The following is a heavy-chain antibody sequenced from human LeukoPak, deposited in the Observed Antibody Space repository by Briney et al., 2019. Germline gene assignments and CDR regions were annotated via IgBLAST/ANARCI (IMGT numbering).Heavy chain of an antibody. CDR2: INLNSGGT. Sequence: ASVKVSCKTSGYTFTGYYMDWMRQAPGQGLEWMGWINLNSGGTNYAQKFQGRVIMTRDTSTSTAYMELNRLRFDDTAVYYCASWAGGNEPIASFDYWGQGTLVTVSS. J-gene: IGHJ4*02. CDR3: ASWAGGNEPIASFDY. V-gene: IGHV1-2*02. CDR1: GYTFTGYY. D-gene: IGHD1-14*01.